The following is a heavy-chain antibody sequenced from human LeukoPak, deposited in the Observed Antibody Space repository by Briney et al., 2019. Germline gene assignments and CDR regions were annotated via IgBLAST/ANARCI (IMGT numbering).Heavy chain of an antibody. D-gene: IGHD2-2*01. CDR2: ISYDETNK. J-gene: IGHJ6*02. CDR1: GFTFSSYA. V-gene: IGHV3-30-3*01. Sequence: GGSLRLSCAASGFTFSSYAMHWVRQAPGKGLEWVAAISYDETNKFYADSVKGRFTISRDNSKNTLFLQMDSLRAEDTAVYYCARDYCSRTSCLGMDVWGQGTTVTVSS. CDR3: ARDYCSRTSCLGMDV.